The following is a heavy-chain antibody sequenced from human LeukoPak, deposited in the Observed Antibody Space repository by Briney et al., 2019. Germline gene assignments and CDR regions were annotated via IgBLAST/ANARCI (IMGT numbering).Heavy chain of an antibody. J-gene: IGHJ4*02. Sequence: GGSLRLSCAASGFTFSSYEMKWVRQAPGKGLEWVSYISSSGSTIYYADSVKGRFTISRDNAKNSLYLQMNSLRSEDTAVYYCARVPRWYVIDYWGQGTLVTVSS. V-gene: IGHV3-48*03. CDR3: ARVPRWYVIDY. CDR2: ISSSGSTI. D-gene: IGHD4-23*01. CDR1: GFTFSSYE.